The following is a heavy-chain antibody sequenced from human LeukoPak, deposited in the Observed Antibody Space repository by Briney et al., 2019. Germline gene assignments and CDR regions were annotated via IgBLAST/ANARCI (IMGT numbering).Heavy chain of an antibody. Sequence: GASVKVSCKASGYTFTGYYMHWVRQAPGQGLEWMGWINPNSGGTNYAQKIQGRVTMTRDTSISTAYMELSRLRSDDTAVYYCARGMCSSSCYDYWGQGTLVTVSS. CDR1: GYTFTGYY. V-gene: IGHV1-2*02. D-gene: IGHD6-6*01. CDR2: INPNSGGT. CDR3: ARGMCSSSCYDY. J-gene: IGHJ4*02.